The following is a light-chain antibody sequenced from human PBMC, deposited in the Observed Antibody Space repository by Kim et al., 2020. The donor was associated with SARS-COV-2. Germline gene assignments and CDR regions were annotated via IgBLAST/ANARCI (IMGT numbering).Light chain of an antibody. J-gene: IGLJ1*01. CDR3: SSYTSSYTFV. CDR2: DVT. Sequence: GQSITISGTGTSSAVGGYNFVSVYQQQPGKAPEFLIYDVTERPSGVSNRFSGSKSGNTASLTISGLQPEDEADYYCSSYTSSYTFVFGTGTKVTVL. CDR1: SSAVGGYNF. V-gene: IGLV2-14*04.